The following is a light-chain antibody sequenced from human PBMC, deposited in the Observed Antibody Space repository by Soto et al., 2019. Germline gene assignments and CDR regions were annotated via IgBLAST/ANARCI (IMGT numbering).Light chain of an antibody. V-gene: IGKV3-20*01. CDR1: QSVSANY. J-gene: IGKJ3*01. Sequence: EVVLTQSPATLSLSPGERATLSCRADQSVSANYLAWYQQKPGQAPRLLIYGASSRATGIPDRFSGSGSGTDFTLTISIREPEDFAVFYCHQYGSSPFTFGPGNKVDIK. CDR3: HQYGSSPFT. CDR2: GAS.